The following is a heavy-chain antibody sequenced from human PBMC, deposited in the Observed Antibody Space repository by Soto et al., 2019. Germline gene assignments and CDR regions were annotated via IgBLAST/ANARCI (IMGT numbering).Heavy chain of an antibody. CDR2: ISYDGSNK. CDR1: GFTFSSYA. V-gene: IGHV3-30-3*01. Sequence: QVQLVESGGGVVQPGRSLRLSCAASGFTFSSYAMHWVRQAPGKGLEWVAVISYDGSNKYYADSVKGRFTISRDNSKNTLYLQMNSLRAEDTAVYYCAREGPRWSVDYWGQGTLVTVSS. J-gene: IGHJ4*02. CDR3: AREGPRWSVDY. D-gene: IGHD2-15*01.